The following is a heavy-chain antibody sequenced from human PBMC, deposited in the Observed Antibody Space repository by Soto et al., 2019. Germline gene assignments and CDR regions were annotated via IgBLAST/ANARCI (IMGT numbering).Heavy chain of an antibody. V-gene: IGHV1-69*13. D-gene: IGHD3-3*01. CDR2: IIPIFGTA. J-gene: IGHJ5*02. CDR3: ARGARYDFWSGYYTRNWFEP. Sequence: GASVKVSCKAYGGTFSSYAIISVRQAPCQGREWLGGIIPIFGTANYAQKFQGGVTIAADESTSTAYMELSSLRSEETAVYYCARGARYDFWSGYYTRNWFEPWGQGTLATVSS. CDR1: GGTFSSYA.